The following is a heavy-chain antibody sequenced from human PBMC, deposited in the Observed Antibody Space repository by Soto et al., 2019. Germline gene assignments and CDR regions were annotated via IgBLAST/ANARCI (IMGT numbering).Heavy chain of an antibody. CDR1: GFTFSNYA. J-gene: IGHJ4*02. V-gene: IGHV3-30*18. CDR3: AKDKGVFNWATSYFDY. CDR2: TSYDGNNE. Sequence: WSLRLSCAASGFTFSNYAMHWVRQAPGKGLEWVALTSYDGNNEYYTDSVKGRFTISRDNSKNTLFLQMNSPRPEDTAVYYCAKDKGVFNWATSYFDYWGRGALVTVSS. D-gene: IGHD1-1*01.